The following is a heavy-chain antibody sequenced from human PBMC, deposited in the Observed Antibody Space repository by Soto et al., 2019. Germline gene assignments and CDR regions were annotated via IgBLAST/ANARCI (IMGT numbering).Heavy chain of an antibody. Sequence: GGSLRLSCEASGFTFSSYAMHWVRQAPGKGLEWVSAICGSGVSTYYADSVKGRFTISRDNSKNTLYLQMNSLRAEDTAVYYCAKGFSTPGSWAFDIWGQGTMVTVSS. CDR1: GFTFSSYA. J-gene: IGHJ3*02. V-gene: IGHV3-23*01. D-gene: IGHD3-10*01. CDR2: ICGSGVST. CDR3: AKGFSTPGSWAFDI.